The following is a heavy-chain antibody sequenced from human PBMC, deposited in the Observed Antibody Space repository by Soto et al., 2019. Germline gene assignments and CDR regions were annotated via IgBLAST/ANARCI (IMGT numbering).Heavy chain of an antibody. CDR1: GFTFSTYA. V-gene: IGHV3-30-3*01. Sequence: GGSLRLSCAASGFTFSTYAMHWVRQAPGKGLEWVAVISYDGSNKYYADSVKGRFTISRDNSKNTLFLQMNSLRAEDTAVYYCARDRGYYDSSGYYGYYYGMDVWGQGTTVTVSS. CDR3: ARDRGYYDSSGYYGYYYGMDV. CDR2: ISYDGSNK. D-gene: IGHD3-22*01. J-gene: IGHJ6*02.